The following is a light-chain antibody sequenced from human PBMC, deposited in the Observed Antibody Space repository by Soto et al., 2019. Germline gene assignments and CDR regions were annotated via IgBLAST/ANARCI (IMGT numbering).Light chain of an antibody. CDR1: QGVSHW. V-gene: IGKV1-12*01. CDR3: QQHYTCSGT. CDR2: GSS. Sequence: DIQLPPSPSSVSASVGDSVTITCRASQGVSHWVACYQQKPGDAPHLLIYGSSSLLSGVPSRFSGTRSGTDFSLTTSSLLHPDFATYYYQQHYTCSGTFGPGTKVDI. J-gene: IGKJ1*01.